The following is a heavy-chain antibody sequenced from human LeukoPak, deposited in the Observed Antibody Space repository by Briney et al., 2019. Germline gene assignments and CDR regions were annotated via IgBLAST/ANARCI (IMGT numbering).Heavy chain of an antibody. D-gene: IGHD6-13*01. J-gene: IGHJ5*02. V-gene: IGHV4-59*08. Sequence: SETLSLTCTVSGGSTTSYYWNWIRQPPGKGLEWIGYIYYSGTTNYNPSLKSRATISVDTSKNQFSLKLSSVTAADTAVYYCARTLRIAAATYPFDPWGQGTLVTVSS. CDR1: GGSTTSYY. CDR2: IYYSGTT. CDR3: ARTLRIAAATYPFDP.